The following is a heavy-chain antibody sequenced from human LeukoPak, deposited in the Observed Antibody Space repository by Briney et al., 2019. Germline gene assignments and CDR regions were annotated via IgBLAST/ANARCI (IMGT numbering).Heavy chain of an antibody. V-gene: IGHV3-48*04. Sequence: GGSLRLSCAASGFNFRNYKMTWVRQAPGKGLEWVSSISSVSSTAYYADSVNGRFTLSRDNAKNSLYLQMNSLRAEDTAVYYCARGQTYYYDSSGYWSVGYWGQGTLVTVSS. D-gene: IGHD3-22*01. CDR3: ARGQTYYYDSSGYWSVGY. CDR2: ISSVSSTA. J-gene: IGHJ4*02. CDR1: GFNFRNYK.